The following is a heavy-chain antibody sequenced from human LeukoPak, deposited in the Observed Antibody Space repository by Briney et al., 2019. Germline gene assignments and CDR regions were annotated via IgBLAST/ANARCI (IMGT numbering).Heavy chain of an antibody. CDR1: GGSISGYY. V-gene: IGHV4-59*01. Sequence: SETLSLTCTVSGGSISGYYWSWIRQPPGKGLEWIGYIYYTGSTNYNPSLKSRVTILVDTSKNQFSLKLSSVTAADTAVYYCARGSAPDYWGQGTLVTVSS. CDR2: IYYTGST. J-gene: IGHJ4*02. CDR3: ARGSAPDY.